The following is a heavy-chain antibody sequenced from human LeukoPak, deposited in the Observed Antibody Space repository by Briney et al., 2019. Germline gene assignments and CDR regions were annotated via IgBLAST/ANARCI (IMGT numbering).Heavy chain of an antibody. Sequence: GSSVKVSCKASGGTFSSHAISWVRQAPGQGLEWMGGIIPIFGTANYAQKFQGRVTITADESTSTAYMELSSLRSEDTAVYYCAREKPVVPALGAFDIWGQGTMVTVSS. CDR1: GGTFSSHA. CDR3: AREKPVVPALGAFDI. V-gene: IGHV1-69*01. CDR2: IIPIFGTA. J-gene: IGHJ3*02. D-gene: IGHD2-2*01.